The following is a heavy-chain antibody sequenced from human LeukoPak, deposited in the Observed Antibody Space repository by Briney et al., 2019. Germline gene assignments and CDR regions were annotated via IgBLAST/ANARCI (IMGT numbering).Heavy chain of an antibody. CDR1: GGSISSGGYS. CDR2: IYHSGSN. Sequence: SQTLSLTCAVSGGSISSGGYSWSWIRQPPGKGLEWIGYIYHSGSNYYNPSLKSRVTISVDRSKNQFSLKLSSVTAADTAVYYCARDDCSGGSCYSDYWGQGTLVTVSS. CDR3: ARDDCSGGSCYSDY. V-gene: IGHV4-30-2*01. D-gene: IGHD2-15*01. J-gene: IGHJ4*02.